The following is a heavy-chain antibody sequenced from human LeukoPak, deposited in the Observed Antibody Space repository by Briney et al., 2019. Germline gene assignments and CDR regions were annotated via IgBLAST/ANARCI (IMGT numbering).Heavy chain of an antibody. CDR3: RIVVVPAAMGKLLDY. Sequence: ASVKVSCKASGYTFTSYDINWVRQAPGQGLEWMGWISAYNGNTNYAQKLQGRVTMTTDTSTSTDYMELRSLRSDDTAVYYCRIVVVPAAMGKLLDYWGQGTLVTVSS. CDR2: ISAYNGNT. D-gene: IGHD2-2*01. CDR1: GYTFTSYD. V-gene: IGHV1-18*01. J-gene: IGHJ4*02.